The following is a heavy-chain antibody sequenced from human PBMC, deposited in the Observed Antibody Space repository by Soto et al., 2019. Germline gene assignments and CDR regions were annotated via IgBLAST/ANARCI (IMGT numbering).Heavy chain of an antibody. D-gene: IGHD3-9*01. Sequence: GGSLRLSCEASGFSFSDHGMSWVRQAPGKGLEWVSVTSGSGGTTYYVDSVKGRFTISRDNSKNTLYLQMNSLRVEDTAVYYCAKTSKTTILTVYDVWGRGTTVTFSS. J-gene: IGHJ6*02. CDR1: GFSFSDHG. V-gene: IGHV3-23*01. CDR3: AKTSKTTILTVYDV. CDR2: TSGSGGTT.